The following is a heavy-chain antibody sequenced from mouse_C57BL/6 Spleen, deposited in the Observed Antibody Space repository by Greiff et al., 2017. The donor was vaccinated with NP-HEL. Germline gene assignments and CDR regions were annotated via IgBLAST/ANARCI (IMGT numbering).Heavy chain of an antibody. V-gene: IGHV1-69*01. CDR3: ARYGNYDAY. CDR1: GYTFTSYW. Sequence: QVQLKQPGAELVMPGASVKLSCKASGYTFTSYWMHWVKQRPGQGLEWIGEIDPSDSYTNYNQKFKGKSTLTVDKSSSTAYMQLSSLTSEDSAVYYCARYGNYDAYWGQGTLVTVSA. CDR2: IDPSDSYT. J-gene: IGHJ3*01. D-gene: IGHD2-1*01.